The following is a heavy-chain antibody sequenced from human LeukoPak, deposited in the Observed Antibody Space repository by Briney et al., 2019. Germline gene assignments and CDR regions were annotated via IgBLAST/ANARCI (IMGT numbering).Heavy chain of an antibody. CDR2: IKQDGSAK. CDR3: ARVYQSTSGRAIDY. D-gene: IGHD2-2*01. J-gene: IGHJ4*02. CDR1: GFTFSSYG. Sequence: PGRSLRLSCAASGFTFSSYGMQWVRQAPGKGLEWVANIKQDGSAKDYVDSVKGRFTISRENAKNSLYLQMNSLRVDDTAIYYCARVYQSTSGRAIDYWGQGTLVTVSS. V-gene: IGHV3-7*01.